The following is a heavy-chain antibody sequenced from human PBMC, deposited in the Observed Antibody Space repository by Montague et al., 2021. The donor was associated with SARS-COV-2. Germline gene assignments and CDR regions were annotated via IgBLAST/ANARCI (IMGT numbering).Heavy chain of an antibody. D-gene: IGHD3-9*01. Sequence: SLRPSCAASGFTFSSYWMSWVQAPGKGLEWVANIKQDGSEKYYVDSVKGRFTISRDNAKNSLYLQMNSLRAEDTAVYYCARDLRYFDWLFHSSGYYNYFDYWGQGTLVTVSS. V-gene: IGHV3-7*01. CDR1: GFTFSSYW. J-gene: IGHJ4*02. CDR2: IKQDGSEK. CDR3: ARDLRYFDWLFHSSGYYNYFDY.